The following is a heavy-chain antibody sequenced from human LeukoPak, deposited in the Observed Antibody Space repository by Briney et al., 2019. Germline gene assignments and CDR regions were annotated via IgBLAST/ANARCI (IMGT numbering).Heavy chain of an antibody. CDR3: ARHSSGYCDH. V-gene: IGHV1-46*01. CDR1: GYTLTIHY. CDR2: INPSGGST. D-gene: IGHD3-22*01. Sequence: ASVKVSCKASGYTLTIHYMYWVRQAPGQGLEWMGIINPSGGSTSYAQKFQGRVTMTRDTSTSTVYMELSSLRSEDTAVYYCARHSSGYCDHWGQGTLVTVSS. J-gene: IGHJ5*02.